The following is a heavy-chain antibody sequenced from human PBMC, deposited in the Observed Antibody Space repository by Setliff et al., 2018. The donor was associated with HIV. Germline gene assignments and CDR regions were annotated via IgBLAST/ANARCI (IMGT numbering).Heavy chain of an antibody. J-gene: IGHJ4*02. V-gene: IGHV3-11*04. D-gene: IGHD3-3*01. Sequence: LRLSCAASGFTFSDYYMTWIRQAPGKGLEWVSYISGSGSYIYYADSVKGRFSISRDNAKNSLYLQMNSLRAEDTAVYYCARVEGVDFWSGYSPFNYWGQGTLVTISS. CDR3: ARVEGVDFWSGYSPFNY. CDR2: ISGSGSYI. CDR1: GFTFSDYY.